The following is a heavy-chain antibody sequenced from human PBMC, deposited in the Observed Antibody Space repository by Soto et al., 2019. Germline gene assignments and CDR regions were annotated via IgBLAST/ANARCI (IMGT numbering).Heavy chain of an antibody. J-gene: IGHJ4*02. CDR1: GGTLSSYT. CDR2: IIPILGIA. CDR3: ARVSPEKSRIAVAGNRSNYFDY. V-gene: IGHV1-69*02. D-gene: IGHD6-19*01. Sequence: SVKVSCKASGGTLSSYTISWVRQAPGQGLEWMGRIIPILGIANYAQKFQGRVTITADKSTSTAYMELSSLRSEDTAVYYCARVSPEKSRIAVAGNRSNYFDYWGQGTLVTVSS.